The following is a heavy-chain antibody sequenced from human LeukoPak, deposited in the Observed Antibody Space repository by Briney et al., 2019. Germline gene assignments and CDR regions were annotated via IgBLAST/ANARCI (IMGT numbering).Heavy chain of an antibody. D-gene: IGHD3-9*01. CDR3: ARQGYDILTGYIDAFDI. J-gene: IGHJ3*02. CDR2: IYSGGST. V-gene: IGHV4-4*07. Sequence: SETLSLTCTVSGASINSYYWTWIRQPAGKGLEWIGRIYSGGSTNYSPSLKSRVTISVDTSKDQFSLKMNSVTAADPAIYYCARQGYDILTGYIDAFDIWGQGTMVTVSS. CDR1: GASINSYY.